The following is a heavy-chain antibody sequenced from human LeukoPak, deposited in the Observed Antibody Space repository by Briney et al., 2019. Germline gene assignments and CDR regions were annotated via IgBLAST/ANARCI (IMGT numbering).Heavy chain of an antibody. J-gene: IGHJ4*02. V-gene: IGHV1-2*02. CDR2: INPNSGGT. Sequence: ASVKVSCKASGYTFTGYYMHWVRQAPGQGLEWMGWINPNSGGTNYAQKFQGRVTMTRDTSISTAYMELSRPRSDDTAVYYCARVDSSGWYYFDYWGQGTLVTVSS. D-gene: IGHD6-19*01. CDR3: ARVDSSGWYYFDY. CDR1: GYTFTGYY.